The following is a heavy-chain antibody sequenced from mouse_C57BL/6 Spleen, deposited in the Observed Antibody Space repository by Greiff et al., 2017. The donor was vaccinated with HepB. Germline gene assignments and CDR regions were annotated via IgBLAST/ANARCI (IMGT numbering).Heavy chain of an antibody. V-gene: IGHV1-69*01. CDR3: ARLGLGEAY. CDR2: IDPSDSYT. D-gene: IGHD4-1*01. Sequence: VQLQQPGAELVMPGASVKLSCKASGYTFTSYWMHWVKQRPGQGLEWIGEIDPSDSYTNYNQKFKGKSTLTVDKSSSTAYMQLSSLTSEDSAVYYCARLGLGEAYWGQGTLVTVSA. CDR1: GYTFTSYW. J-gene: IGHJ3*01.